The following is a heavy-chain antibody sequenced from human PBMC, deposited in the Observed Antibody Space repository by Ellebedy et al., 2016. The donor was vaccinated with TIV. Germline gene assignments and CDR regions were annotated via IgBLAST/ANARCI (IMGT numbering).Heavy chain of an antibody. CDR1: GFTFSDHY. CDR2: IKNKANSYIT. V-gene: IGHV3-72*01. J-gene: IGHJ4*02. Sequence: GESLKISCVASGFTFSDHYMDWVRQAPGKGLEWVARIKNKANSYITEYAASVTGRFTISREDSKNSLYLQMNSLKTEDTAMYYCTRVKLGAPTRCFDYWGQGALVTVSS. D-gene: IGHD1-26*01. CDR3: TRVKLGAPTRCFDY.